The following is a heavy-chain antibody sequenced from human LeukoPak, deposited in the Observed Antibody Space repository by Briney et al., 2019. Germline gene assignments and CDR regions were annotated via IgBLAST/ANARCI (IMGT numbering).Heavy chain of an antibody. V-gene: IGHV3-30*04. CDR3: ARGYCSSTSCYTFDY. D-gene: IGHD2-2*01. J-gene: IGHJ4*02. Sequence: GGSLRLSCAASGFTFSSYAMHWVRQAPGKGLEWVAVISYDGSNKYYADSVKGRFTISRDNSKNALYLQMNSLRAEDTAVYYCARGYCSSTSCYTFDYWGQGTLVTVSS. CDR2: ISYDGSNK. CDR1: GFTFSSYA.